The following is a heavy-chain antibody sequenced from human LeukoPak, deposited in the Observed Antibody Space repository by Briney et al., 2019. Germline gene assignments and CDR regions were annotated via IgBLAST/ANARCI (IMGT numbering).Heavy chain of an antibody. V-gene: IGHV4-30-2*01. CDR2: IYHSGST. J-gene: IGHJ4*02. Sequence: SETLSLTCTVSGGSISSGGYYWSWIRQPPGKGLERIGYIYHSGSTYYNPSLKSRVTISVDRSKDQFSLKLSSVTAADTAVYYCARGIPDYDSSGRTAYYFDYWGQGTLVTVSS. CDR3: ARGIPDYDSSGRTAYYFDY. CDR1: GGSISSGGYY. D-gene: IGHD3-22*01.